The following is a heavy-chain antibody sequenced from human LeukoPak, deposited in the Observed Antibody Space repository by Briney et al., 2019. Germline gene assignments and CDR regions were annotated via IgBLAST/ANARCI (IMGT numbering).Heavy chain of an antibody. J-gene: IGHJ6*03. CDR3: ARLAYYYGSGSYRTYYYMDV. CDR1: GVSISSYY. CDR2: IYTSGST. V-gene: IGHV4-4*09. D-gene: IGHD3-10*01. Sequence: PSETLSLTCTVSGVSISSYYWSWLRQPPGKGLEWIGYIYTSGSTNYNPSLKSRVTISVDTSKNQFSLKLSSVTAADTAVYYCARLAYYYGSGSYRTYYYMDVGGKGTTVTVSS.